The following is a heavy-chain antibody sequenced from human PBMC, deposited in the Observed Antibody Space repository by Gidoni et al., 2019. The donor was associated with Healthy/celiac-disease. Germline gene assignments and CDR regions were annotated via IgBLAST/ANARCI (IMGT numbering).Heavy chain of an antibody. V-gene: IGHV5-51*01. CDR2: SYPVDSGT. CDR3: ARLKGIDCSSTSCYSVRSGYMDV. Sequence: EVQLLQSGAQVNKPAEPLTIPCMASVFIFTTYWIVRARQVPGNGLEWMGISYPVDSGTRYSPAFQGQVTISADKSISTAYLQWSSLKASDTAMYYCARLKGIDCSSTSCYSVRSGYMDVWGKGTTVTVSS. J-gene: IGHJ6*03. CDR1: VFIFTTYW. D-gene: IGHD2-2*02.